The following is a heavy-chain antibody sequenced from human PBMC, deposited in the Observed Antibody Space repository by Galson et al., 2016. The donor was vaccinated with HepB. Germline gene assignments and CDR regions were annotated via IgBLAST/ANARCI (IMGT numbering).Heavy chain of an antibody. V-gene: IGHV3-53*01. CDR1: GFTFTNNI. D-gene: IGHD3-10*01. Sequence: SLRLSCAASGFTFTNNIMSWVRQAPGKGLEWVSVIYSGGSTYYADSVKGRFTISRDNSKNTLYLQMNSLRAEDTAVYYCARVGYNYGSGSYYNGDDWYFDLWGRGTLVIVSS. CDR2: IYSGGST. CDR3: ARVGYNYGSGSYYNGDDWYFDL. J-gene: IGHJ2*01.